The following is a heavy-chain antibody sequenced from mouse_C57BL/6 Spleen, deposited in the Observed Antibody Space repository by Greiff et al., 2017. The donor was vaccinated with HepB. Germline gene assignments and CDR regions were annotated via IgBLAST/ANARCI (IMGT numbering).Heavy chain of an antibody. CDR2: IYPGSGNT. J-gene: IGHJ3*01. D-gene: IGHD1-1*01. V-gene: IGHV1-66*01. CDR3: ARDYGSSYPFAY. CDR1: GYSFTSYY. Sequence: LQESGPELVKPGASVKISCKASGYSFTSYYIHWVKQRPGQGLEWIGWIYPGSGNTKYNEKFKGKATLTADTSSSTAYMQLSSLTSEDSAVYYCARDYGSSYPFAYWGQGTLVTVSA.